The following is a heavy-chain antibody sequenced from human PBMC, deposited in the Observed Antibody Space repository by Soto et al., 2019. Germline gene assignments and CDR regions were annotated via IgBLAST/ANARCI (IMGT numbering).Heavy chain of an antibody. D-gene: IGHD6-25*01. J-gene: IGHJ5*02. CDR3: VTFIGGYTGRLDA. CDR2: SRNKANSYTT. CDR1: GFTFSDYS. V-gene: IGHV3-72*01. Sequence: EVQLVESGGGLVQPGGSLRLSCAASGFTFSDYSMHWVRQAPGKGLEWVGRSRNKANSYTTAYAASVKGRFTISRDESKNSLYLQMNSLTTGDPAVYYFVTFIGGYTGRLDAGGRGPLFTVSS.